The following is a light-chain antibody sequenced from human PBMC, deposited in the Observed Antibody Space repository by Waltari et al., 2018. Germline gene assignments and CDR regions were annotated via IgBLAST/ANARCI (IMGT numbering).Light chain of an antibody. V-gene: IGLV3-19*01. CDR3: HSRDSSSTRF. CDR2: GQN. Sequence: SSELTQDPTVSVPLGQTVRITCQVDTLRRYYPSWYQQRPGQAPILVLYGQNSRPSGIPDRFSGSISGNTASLTITGAQAEDEADYYCHSRDSSSTRFFGGGTRLTV. J-gene: IGLJ2*01. CDR1: TLRRYY.